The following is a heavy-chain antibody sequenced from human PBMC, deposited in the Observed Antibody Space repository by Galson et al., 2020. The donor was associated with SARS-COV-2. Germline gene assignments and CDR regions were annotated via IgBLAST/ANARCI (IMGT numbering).Heavy chain of an antibody. CDR1: GFTFSSYW. CDR3: ARNRDSSGYYYEIDY. V-gene: IGHV3-7*01. CDR2: IKQDGSEK. J-gene: IGHJ4*02. Sequence: GGSLRLSCAASGFTFSSYWMSWVRQAPGKGLEWVANIKQDGSEKYYVDSVKGRFTISRDNAKNSLYRQMNSLRAEDTAVYYCARNRDSSGYYYEIDYWGQGTLVIVSS. D-gene: IGHD3-22*01.